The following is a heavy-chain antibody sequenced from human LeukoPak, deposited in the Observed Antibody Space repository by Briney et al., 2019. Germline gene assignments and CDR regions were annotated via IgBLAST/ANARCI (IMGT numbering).Heavy chain of an antibody. Sequence: GASVKVSCKASGYTFTSYGISWVRQAPGQGLEWMGWISAYNGNTNYAQKLQGRVTITRDTSANTAYMELSSLRSEDTAVYYCARTVPAAHYNDYWGQGTLVTVSS. CDR2: ISAYNGNT. J-gene: IGHJ4*02. CDR1: GYTFTSYG. CDR3: ARTVPAAHYNDY. V-gene: IGHV1-18*01. D-gene: IGHD2-2*01.